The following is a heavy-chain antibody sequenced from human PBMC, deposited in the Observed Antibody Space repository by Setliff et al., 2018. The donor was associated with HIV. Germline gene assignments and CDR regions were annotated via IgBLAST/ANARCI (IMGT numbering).Heavy chain of an antibody. J-gene: IGHJ6*03. CDR1: GTNLLPYY. Sequence: ASVKVSCKTSGTNLLPYYMHWVRQAPGQGLEWMGVINTRGGSASYAQKFQGRVTMTSDTSTYTVYMELSGLTSDDTAFYYCARDRPHQHYFELYSFYYMELWGKGTTVTVSS. CDR2: INTRGGSA. D-gene: IGHD3-10*01. CDR3: ARDRPHQHYFELYSFYYMEL. V-gene: IGHV1-46*01.